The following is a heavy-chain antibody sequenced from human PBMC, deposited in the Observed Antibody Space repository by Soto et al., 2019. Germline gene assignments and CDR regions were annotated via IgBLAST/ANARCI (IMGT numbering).Heavy chain of an antibody. D-gene: IGHD3-22*01. CDR1: GLTFNNYV. V-gene: IGHV3-23*01. CDR3: AKGGSGYSSAFDY. CDR2: ISGSGVST. Sequence: PGGSLRLSCAASGLTFNNYVVTWVRQAPGKGLEWVSAISGSGVSTFYTDSVKGRFTISRDNSKNTLYLQMSNLRAEDTAVYYCAKGGSGYSSAFDYWGQGTKVTVYS. J-gene: IGHJ4*02.